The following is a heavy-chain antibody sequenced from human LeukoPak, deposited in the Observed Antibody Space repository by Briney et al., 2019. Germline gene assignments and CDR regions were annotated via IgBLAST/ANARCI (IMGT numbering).Heavy chain of an antibody. CDR2: IYHSGST. Sequence: PSETLSLTCTVSGGSISSSTSYWGWIRQPPGKGLEWIGSIYHSGSTYYNPSLKSRVTISVDTSKKQFSLKLSSVTAADTAVYYCARCNADAFDIWLPGTMVTVSS. CDR1: GGSISSSTSY. CDR3: ARCNADAFDI. V-gene: IGHV4-39*07. J-gene: IGHJ3*02. D-gene: IGHD2/OR15-2a*01.